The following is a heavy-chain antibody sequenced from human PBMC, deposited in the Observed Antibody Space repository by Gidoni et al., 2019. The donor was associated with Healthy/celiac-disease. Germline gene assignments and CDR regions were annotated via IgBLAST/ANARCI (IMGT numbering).Heavy chain of an antibody. CDR2: ISSSSSYI. V-gene: IGHV3-21*01. D-gene: IGHD6-13*01. Sequence: EVQLVESGGGLVKPGGSLRLSCSASGFTFSSYSMIWVRQAPGKGLEWVSAISSSSSYIYYADSVKGRFTISRDNAKNSLYLQMNSLRAEDTAVYYCARDERAAAGPSVVYYYYGMDVWGQGTTVTVSS. J-gene: IGHJ6*02. CDR3: ARDERAAAGPSVVYYYYGMDV. CDR1: GFTFSSYS.